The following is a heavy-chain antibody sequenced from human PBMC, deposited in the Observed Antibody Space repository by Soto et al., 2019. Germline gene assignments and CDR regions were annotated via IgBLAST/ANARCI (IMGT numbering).Heavy chain of an antibody. CDR3: ARRLRGHHYGRDV. D-gene: IGHD6-25*01. V-gene: IGHV5-10-1*01. Sequence: GESLKISCKASGYSLTNYCISWVRQMPGKGLEWMGRIDPSDSYTNYSPSFQGHVTFSSDKSITTAYLQWSSLKASDTAMYFWARRLRGHHYGRDVWGKGTRVTVP. CDR2: IDPSDSYT. CDR1: GYSLTNYC. J-gene: IGHJ6*04.